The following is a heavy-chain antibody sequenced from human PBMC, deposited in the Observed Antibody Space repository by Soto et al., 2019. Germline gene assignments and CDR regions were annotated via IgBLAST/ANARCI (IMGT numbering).Heavy chain of an antibody. CDR1: GFTFSSYS. D-gene: IGHD1-26*01. CDR3: ARARGSGSWQNWFDP. Sequence: PGGSLRLSCAASGFTFSSYSMNWVRQAPGKGLEWVSSISSSSSYIYYADSVKGRFTISRDNAKNSLYLQMNSLRAEDTAVYYCARARGSGSWQNWFDPWGQGTLVTVSS. J-gene: IGHJ5*02. CDR2: ISSSSSYI. V-gene: IGHV3-21*01.